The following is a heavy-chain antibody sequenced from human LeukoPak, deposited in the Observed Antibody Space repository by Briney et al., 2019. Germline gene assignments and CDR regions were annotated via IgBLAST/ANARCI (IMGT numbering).Heavy chain of an antibody. V-gene: IGHV3-23*01. CDR2: ISGSGGST. Sequence: QTGGSLRLSCAASGFTFSSYAMSWVRQAPGKGLEWVSAISGSGGSTYYADSVKGRFTISRDNSKNTLYLQMNSLRAEDTAVYYCATTWDDFWSGYYYHPFDYWGQGTLVTVSS. D-gene: IGHD3-3*01. CDR3: ATTWDDFWSGYYYHPFDY. J-gene: IGHJ4*02. CDR1: GFTFSSYA.